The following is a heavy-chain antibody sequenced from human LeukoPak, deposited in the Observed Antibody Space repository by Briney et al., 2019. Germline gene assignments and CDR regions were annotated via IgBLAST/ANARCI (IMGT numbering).Heavy chain of an antibody. CDR3: CGSGDY. J-gene: IGHJ4*02. Sequence: GGSLRLSCAASGFTFSSYVMHWVRQAPGKGLEWVANIKQDGSEKYYVDSVKGRFTISRDNAKNSLYLQMNSLRAEDTAVYYCCGSGDYWGQGTLVTVSS. D-gene: IGHD3-10*01. V-gene: IGHV3-7*01. CDR2: IKQDGSEK. CDR1: GFTFSSYV.